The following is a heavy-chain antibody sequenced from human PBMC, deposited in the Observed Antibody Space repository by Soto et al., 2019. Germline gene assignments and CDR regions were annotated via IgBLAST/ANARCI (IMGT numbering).Heavy chain of an antibody. CDR2: ISAYNGNT. Sequence: GAPVKVSCKASCYTLSRYGISWGGQAPGQGLEWMGWISAYNGNTNYAQKLQGRVTMTTDTSTSTAYMELRSLRSDDTAVYYCASLIAVATYGMDVWGQGTTVTVSS. CDR3: ASLIAVATYGMDV. CDR1: CYTLSRYG. J-gene: IGHJ6*02. D-gene: IGHD6-19*01. V-gene: IGHV1-18*01.